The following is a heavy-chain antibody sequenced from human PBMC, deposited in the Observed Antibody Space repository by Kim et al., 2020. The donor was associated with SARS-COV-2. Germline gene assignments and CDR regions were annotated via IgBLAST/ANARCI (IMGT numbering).Heavy chain of an antibody. CDR3: ARGAGPIRAYTSGKTWYFDL. Sequence: GGSLRLSCAASGFTFSTYAMHWVRQTPGKGLEWVAVISYDGINKYYADSVKGRFTISRDNSKNTLYLRMSSLRVEDTAVYSCARGAGPIRAYTSGKTWYFDLWGRGTLVTVSS. CDR1: GFTFSTYA. V-gene: IGHV3-30*04. D-gene: IGHD6-19*01. CDR2: ISYDGINK. J-gene: IGHJ2*01.